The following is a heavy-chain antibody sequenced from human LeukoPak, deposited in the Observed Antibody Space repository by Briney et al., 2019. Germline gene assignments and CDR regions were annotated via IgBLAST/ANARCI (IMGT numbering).Heavy chain of an antibody. D-gene: IGHD6-13*01. CDR3: ARGGIAAADVSLYFQH. V-gene: IGHV1-2*02. J-gene: IGHJ1*01. Sequence: GASVKVSCKASGYTFTGYYMHWVRQAPGQGLEWMGWINPNSGGTNYAQKFQGRVTMTRDTSISTAYMELSRLRSDDTAVYYCARGGIAAADVSLYFQHWGQGTLVTVSS. CDR2: INPNSGGT. CDR1: GYTFTGYY.